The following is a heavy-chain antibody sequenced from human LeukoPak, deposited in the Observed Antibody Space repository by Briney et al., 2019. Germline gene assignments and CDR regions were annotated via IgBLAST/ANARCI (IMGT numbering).Heavy chain of an antibody. V-gene: IGHV3-23*01. CDR3: AKDASSSWRWGAFDI. CDR2: ITGIGGIT. D-gene: IGHD6-13*01. J-gene: IGHJ3*02. CDR1: GFTFSTYA. Sequence: GGSLRLSCAASGFTFSTYAMSWVRQAPGKGLEWVPSITGIGGITHYADSVKGRFTISRDNSKNTVYLQMNSLRADDTAVYYCAKDASSSWRWGAFDIWGQGIVVTVSS.